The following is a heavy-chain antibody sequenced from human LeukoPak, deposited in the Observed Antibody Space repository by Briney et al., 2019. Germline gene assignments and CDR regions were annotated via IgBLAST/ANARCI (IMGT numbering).Heavy chain of an antibody. Sequence: PSETLSLTCAVSGGSFSGYYWSWIRQPPGKGLEWIGEINHSGSTNYNPSLKSRVTISVDTSKNQFSLKLSSVTAADTAVYYCARADPMGVYWGQGTLVTVSS. CDR2: INHSGST. V-gene: IGHV4-34*01. CDR3: ARADPMGVY. J-gene: IGHJ4*02. CDR1: GGSFSGYY. D-gene: IGHD1-26*01.